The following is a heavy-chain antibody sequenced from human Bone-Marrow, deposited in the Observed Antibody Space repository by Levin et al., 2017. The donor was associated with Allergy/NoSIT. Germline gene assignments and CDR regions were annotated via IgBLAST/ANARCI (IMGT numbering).Heavy chain of an antibody. CDR2: TYYRSKWYN. CDR3: ARDRGSSYGATFDY. Sequence: SQTLSLTCAISWDRVSSNSAAWNWIRQSPSRGLEWLGRTYYRSKWYNDYAVSVKSRITINPDTSKNQFSLQVNSVTPEDTAVYYCARDRGSSYGATFDYWGQGTLVTVSS. D-gene: IGHD5-18*01. CDR1: WDRVSSNSAA. J-gene: IGHJ4*02. V-gene: IGHV6-1*01.